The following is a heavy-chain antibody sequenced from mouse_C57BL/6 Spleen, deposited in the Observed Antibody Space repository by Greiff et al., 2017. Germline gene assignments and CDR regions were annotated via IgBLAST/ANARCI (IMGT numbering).Heavy chain of an antibody. CDR3: ARWGFRTTVGGDDMDD. CDR2: INPGSGGT. D-gene: IGHD1-1*01. Sequence: QVQLKESGAELVRPGTSVKVSCKASGYAFTNYLIEWVKQRPGQGLEWIGVINPGSGGTNYNEKFKGKATLTADKSSSTAYMQLSSLTSEDSAVYFCARWGFRTTVGGDDMDDWGQGTSVTVSS. CDR1: GYAFTNYL. V-gene: IGHV1-54*01. J-gene: IGHJ4*01.